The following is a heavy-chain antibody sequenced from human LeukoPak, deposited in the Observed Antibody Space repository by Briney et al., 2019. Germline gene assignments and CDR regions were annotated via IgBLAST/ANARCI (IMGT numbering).Heavy chain of an antibody. D-gene: IGHD1-26*01. Sequence: PRASVKVSCKASGYTFTSYGISWVRQAPGQGLEWMGWISAYNGNTNYAQKLQGRVTMTTDTSTSTAYMELRSLRSDDTAVYYCARESTLVGATLPKPSDYYYYGMDVWGQGTTVTVSS. CDR3: ARESTLVGATLPKPSDYYYYGMDV. V-gene: IGHV1-18*01. CDR1: GYTFTSYG. J-gene: IGHJ6*02. CDR2: ISAYNGNT.